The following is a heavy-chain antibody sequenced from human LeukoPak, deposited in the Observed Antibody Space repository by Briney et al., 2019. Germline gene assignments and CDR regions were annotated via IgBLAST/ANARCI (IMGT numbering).Heavy chain of an antibody. D-gene: IGHD1-26*01. CDR2: IYYSGST. CDR3: ARHLMSIVGR. Sequence: PSETLSLTCTVSGGSISSSSYYWGWIRQPPGKGLEWIGSIYYSGSTYYHPSRKSRVTISVDTSKTQFSLKLSSVTAADTAVYYCARHLMSIVGRWGQGTLVTVSS. CDR1: GGSISSSSYY. J-gene: IGHJ4*02. V-gene: IGHV4-39*01.